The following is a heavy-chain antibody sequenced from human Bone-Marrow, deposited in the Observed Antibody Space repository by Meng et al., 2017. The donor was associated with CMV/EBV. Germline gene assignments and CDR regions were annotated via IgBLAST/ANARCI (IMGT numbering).Heavy chain of an antibody. CDR2: ISYDGSNK. D-gene: IGHD5-24*01. V-gene: IGHV3-30-3*01. CDR3: ARVIDGYNDDPTWYFDY. J-gene: IGHJ4*02. Sequence: GESLKISCAASGFTFSSYAMHWVRQAPGKGLEWVAVISYDGSNKYYADSVKGRFTISRDNSKNTLYLQMNSLRAEDTAVYFCARVIDGYNDDPTWYFDYWGQGTLVTVSS. CDR1: GFTFSSYA.